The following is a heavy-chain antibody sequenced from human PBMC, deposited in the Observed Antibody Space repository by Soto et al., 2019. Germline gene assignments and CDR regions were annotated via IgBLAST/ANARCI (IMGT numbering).Heavy chain of an antibody. Sequence: QVQLVQSGAEVKKPGASVKVSCKASGYTFTGYYMHWVRQAPGQGLEWMGWINPNSGGTNYAQKFQGWVTMTRDTSISTAYMELSRLRSDDTAVYYCARVEWVGATAGGFDIWGQGTMVTVSS. V-gene: IGHV1-2*04. D-gene: IGHD1-26*01. J-gene: IGHJ3*02. CDR2: INPNSGGT. CDR1: GYTFTGYY. CDR3: ARVEWVGATAGGFDI.